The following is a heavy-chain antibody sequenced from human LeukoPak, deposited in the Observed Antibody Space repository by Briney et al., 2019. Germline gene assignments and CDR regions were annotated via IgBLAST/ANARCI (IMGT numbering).Heavy chain of an antibody. CDR1: GFTVSSNY. Sequence: GGSLRLSCAASGFTVSSNYMSWVRQAPGKGLEWVSVIYSGGSTYYADSVKGRFTISRDNSENTLYLQMNSLRAEDTAVYYCARVEAYQLLSWFDPWGQGTLVTVSS. CDR3: ARVEAYQLLSWFDP. D-gene: IGHD2-2*01. V-gene: IGHV3-53*01. CDR2: IYSGGST. J-gene: IGHJ5*02.